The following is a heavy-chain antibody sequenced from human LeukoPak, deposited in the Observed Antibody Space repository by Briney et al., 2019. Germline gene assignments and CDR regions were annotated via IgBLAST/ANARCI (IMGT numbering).Heavy chain of an antibody. V-gene: IGHV1-8*01. Sequence: ASVKVSCKASGYIFTSYDINWVRQATGQGLEWMGWMNPNSGNTGYAQKFQGRVTMTRNTSISTAYMELSSLRSEDTAVYYCARGLRFTIFGVDYYYYMDVWGKGTTATVSS. CDR1: GYIFTSYD. J-gene: IGHJ6*03. CDR2: MNPNSGNT. CDR3: ARGLRFTIFGVDYYYYMDV. D-gene: IGHD3-3*01.